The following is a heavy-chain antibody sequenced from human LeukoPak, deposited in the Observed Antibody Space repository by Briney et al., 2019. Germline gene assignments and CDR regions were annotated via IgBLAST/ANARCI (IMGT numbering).Heavy chain of an antibody. Sequence: SETLSLTCTVSGGSISSYYWNWIRQPPGKGLEWIGYIYYSGSTNYNPSLKSRVTISVDTSKNQFSLKLSSVTAADTAVYYCARGWGSYDSSGYGAFDIWGQGTMVTVSS. CDR1: GGSISSYY. CDR2: IYYSGST. D-gene: IGHD3-22*01. V-gene: IGHV4-59*01. CDR3: ARGWGSYDSSGYGAFDI. J-gene: IGHJ3*02.